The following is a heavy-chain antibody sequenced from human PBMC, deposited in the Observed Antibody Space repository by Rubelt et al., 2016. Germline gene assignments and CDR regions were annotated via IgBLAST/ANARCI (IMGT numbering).Heavy chain of an antibody. CDR1: GYSFTTYS. CDR3: ATGYSSGWYVAY. J-gene: IGHJ4*02. CDR2: INAGNGNT. V-gene: IGHV1-3*01. D-gene: IGHD6-19*01. Sequence: QVQLVQSGAEVKKPGASVKVSCKAAGYSFTTYSIHWVRQAPGQRREWMGWINAGNGNTKYSQKFEGRVTITMDPTAITAYMELSSLRSEDPAIYYCATGYSSGWYVAYWGQGTLVTVSS.